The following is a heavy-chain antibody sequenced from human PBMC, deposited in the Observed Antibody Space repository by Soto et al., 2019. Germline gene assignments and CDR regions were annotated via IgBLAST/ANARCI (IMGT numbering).Heavy chain of an antibody. CDR1: GGTFSRHA. V-gene: IGHV1-69*01. J-gene: IGHJ4*02. Sequence: QVQLVQSGAEVRKPGSSVKVSCKASGGTFSRHAISWVRQAPGQGLEWMGGIIPIFGKANHAQKFQGRVTIIENESTSTVYMELSSLRSEDTAMYYCARGWGYDSNDYYYTYWGQGTLVIVSS. CDR2: IIPIFGKA. D-gene: IGHD3-22*01. CDR3: ARGWGYDSNDYYYTY.